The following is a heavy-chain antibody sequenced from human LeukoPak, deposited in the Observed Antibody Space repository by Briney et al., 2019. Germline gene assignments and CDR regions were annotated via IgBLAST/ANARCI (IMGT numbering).Heavy chain of an antibody. CDR3: ARYAHEDYFDY. Sequence: GGSLRLSCAASGFTFSSYVMHWVRQAPGKGLEWVAVISYDGSNKYYADSVKGRFTISRDNSKNTLYLQMNSLRAEDTAVYYCARYAHEDYFDYWGQGTLVTVSS. D-gene: IGHD2-2*01. CDR2: ISYDGSNK. V-gene: IGHV3-30*03. J-gene: IGHJ4*02. CDR1: GFTFSSYV.